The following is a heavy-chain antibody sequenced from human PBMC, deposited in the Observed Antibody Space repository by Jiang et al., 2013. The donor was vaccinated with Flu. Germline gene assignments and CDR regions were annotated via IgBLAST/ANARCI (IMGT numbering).Heavy chain of an antibody. CDR1: GYTFTSYG. J-gene: IGHJ5*02. CDR2: ISAYNGNT. D-gene: IGHD3-10*01. Sequence: GAEVKKPGASVKVSCKASGYTFTSYGISWVRQAPGQGLEWMGWISAYNGNTNYAQKLQGRVTMTTDTSTSTAYMELRSLRSDDTAVYYCARVVPKPDFGGSGWFDPWGQGTLVTVSS. V-gene: IGHV1-18*01. CDR3: ARVVPKPDFGGSGWFDP.